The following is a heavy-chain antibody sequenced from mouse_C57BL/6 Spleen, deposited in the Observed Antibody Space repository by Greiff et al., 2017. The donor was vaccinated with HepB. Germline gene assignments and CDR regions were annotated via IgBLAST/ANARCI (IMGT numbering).Heavy chain of an antibody. D-gene: IGHD2-4*01. J-gene: IGHJ3*01. CDR3: ARGDYDDFAY. V-gene: IGHV1-50*01. CDR1: GYTFTSYW. Sequence: QVQLKQSGAELVKPGASVKLSCKASGYTFTSYWMQWVKQRPGQGLEWIGEIDPSDSYTNYNQKFKGKATLTVDTSSSTAYMQLSSLTSEDSAVYYCARGDYDDFAYWGQGTLVTVSA. CDR2: IDPSDSYT.